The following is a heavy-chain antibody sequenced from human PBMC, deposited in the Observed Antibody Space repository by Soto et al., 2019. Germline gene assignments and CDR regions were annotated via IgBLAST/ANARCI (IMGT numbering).Heavy chain of an antibody. D-gene: IGHD2-2*01. CDR1: GFTFSDYY. CDR2: VSSTGTYT. J-gene: IGHJ6*02. V-gene: IGHV3-11*05. CDR3: AGDRCASPRCDASDYHGMAV. Sequence: PGGSLRLSCATSGFTFSDYYMTWIRQAPGKGLEWVSYVSSTGTYTNFADSVQGRFTISRDNAKNSLHLHMNSLRAEDTAVYYCAGDRCASPRCDASDYHGMAVWGPVTTATVPS.